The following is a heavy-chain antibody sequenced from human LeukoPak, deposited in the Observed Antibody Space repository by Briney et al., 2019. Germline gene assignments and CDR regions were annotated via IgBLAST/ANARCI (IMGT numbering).Heavy chain of an antibody. Sequence: SETLSLTCAVYGGSFSGYYWSWIRQPPGKGLEWIGEINHSGSTNYNPSLKSRVTISVDTSKNQFSLKLSSVTAADTAVYYCATYIVGATQAWGQGTRVTVSS. J-gene: IGHJ5*02. D-gene: IGHD1-26*01. V-gene: IGHV4-34*01. CDR3: ATYIVGATQA. CDR2: INHSGST. CDR1: GGSFSGYY.